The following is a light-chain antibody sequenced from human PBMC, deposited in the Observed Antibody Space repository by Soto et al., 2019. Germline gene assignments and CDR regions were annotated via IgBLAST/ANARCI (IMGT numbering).Light chain of an antibody. Sequence: IVLTQSPDTLSLSLGERATLSCRASQSVANFLAWYQQKPGQAPRLLIYDASTRATGLPARFSGSGSGTDFTITISSLEPVDFEVYYYHLRRALSFGGGTKVEIK. V-gene: IGKV3-11*01. CDR2: DAS. CDR1: QSVANF. CDR3: HLRRALS. J-gene: IGKJ4*01.